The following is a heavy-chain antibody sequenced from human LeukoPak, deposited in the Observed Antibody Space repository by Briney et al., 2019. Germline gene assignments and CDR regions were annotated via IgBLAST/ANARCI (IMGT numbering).Heavy chain of an antibody. CDR2: IYYSGST. J-gene: IGHJ4*02. CDR3: ARAGRILWFGELLS. CDR1: GGSISSGDYY. D-gene: IGHD3-10*01. V-gene: IGHV4-30-4*01. Sequence: SQTLSLTCTVSGGSISSGDYYWSWIRQPPGKGLEWIGYIYYSGSTYYNLSLKSRVTISVDTSKNQFSLKLSSVTAADTAVYYCARAGRILWFGELLSWGQGTLVTVSS.